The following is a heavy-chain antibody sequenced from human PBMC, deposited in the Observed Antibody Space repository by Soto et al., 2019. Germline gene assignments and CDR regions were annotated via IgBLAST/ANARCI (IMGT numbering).Heavy chain of an antibody. D-gene: IGHD3-3*01. V-gene: IGHV1-69*13. CDR1: GGTFSSYA. CDR2: IIPIFGTA. Sequence: SVKVSCKASGGTFSSYAISWVRQAPGQGLEWMGGIIPIFGTANYAQKFQGRVTITADESTSTAYMELSSLRSEDTAVYYCAGRHYDEHHYYYYYGMDVWGQGTTVTVSS. J-gene: IGHJ6*02. CDR3: AGRHYDEHHYYYYYGMDV.